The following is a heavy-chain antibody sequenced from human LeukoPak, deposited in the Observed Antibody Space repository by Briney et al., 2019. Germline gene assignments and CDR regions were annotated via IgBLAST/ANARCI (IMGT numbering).Heavy chain of an antibody. CDR1: GFTVSSHY. V-gene: IGHV3-66*02. CDR2: IYSDGST. CDR3: ARLPIY. J-gene: IGHJ4*02. Sequence: GGSLRLSCAASGFTVSSHYMTWVRQAPGKGLEWVSVIYSDGSTYNADSVKGRFTISRDNSKNTLYLQMNSLRAEDTAVYYCARLPIYWGQGTLVIVS.